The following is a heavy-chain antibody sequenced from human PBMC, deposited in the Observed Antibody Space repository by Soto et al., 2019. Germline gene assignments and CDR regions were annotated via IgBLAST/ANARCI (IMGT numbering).Heavy chain of an antibody. J-gene: IGHJ4*02. D-gene: IGHD2-21*02. CDR2: IHHSGST. CDR3: AXXXXXXDDCYLFDY. Sequence: SETLSLTCDVSGGSITSTNWWTWVRQPPGKGLEWIGEIHHSGSTNYNPSLKSRMIILVDKSKNQFSLKMSSVTAADTAVYYCAXXXXXXDDCYLFDYWGQGTLVTVSS. CDR1: GGSITSTNW. V-gene: IGHV4-4*02.